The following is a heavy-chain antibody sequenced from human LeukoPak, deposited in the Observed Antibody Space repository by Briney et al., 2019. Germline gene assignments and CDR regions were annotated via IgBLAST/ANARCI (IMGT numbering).Heavy chain of an antibody. V-gene: IGHV1-69*01. D-gene: IGHD3-22*01. CDR2: IIPIFGTA. CDR1: GGTFSSYA. CDR3: ARDLHPTYYYDSSGYYYHDDDAFDI. Sequence: SVKVSCKASGGTFSSYAISWVRQAPGQGLEWMGGIIPIFGTANYAQKFQGRVTITADESTSTAYMELSSLRSEDTAVYYCARDLHPTYYYDSSGYYYHDDDAFDIWGQGTMVTVSS. J-gene: IGHJ3*02.